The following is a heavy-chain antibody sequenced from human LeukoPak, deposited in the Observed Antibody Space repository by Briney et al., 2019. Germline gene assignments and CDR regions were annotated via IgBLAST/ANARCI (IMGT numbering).Heavy chain of an antibody. D-gene: IGHD3-9*01. Sequence: PGGSLRLSCAASGFTFSNYAMSWVRQAPGKGPEWVSAITGSGGNTYYADSVKGRFTISRDNSKNTLYLQMNSLRDEDTAVYYCAKWGDFDVLTGYYVPDFWGQGTLVTVSS. CDR2: ITGSGGNT. V-gene: IGHV3-23*01. CDR3: AKWGDFDVLTGYYVPDF. CDR1: GFTFSNYA. J-gene: IGHJ4*02.